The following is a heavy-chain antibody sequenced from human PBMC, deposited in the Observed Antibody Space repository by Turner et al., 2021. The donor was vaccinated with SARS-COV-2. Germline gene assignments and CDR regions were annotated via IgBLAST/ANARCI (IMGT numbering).Heavy chain of an antibody. CDR2: ISYAGNIK. CDR1: GFTFSSYT. V-gene: IGHV3-30*04. Sequence: QVQLVESGGGVVQPGRSLRLSCPASGFTFSSYTMYWVRQAPGKGLEWVALISYAGNIKQYADSVKGRLTISRDNSKNTVYLQMNSLGAEDTAVYYCASATRGGTYYYSAFDIWGQGTMVTVSS. J-gene: IGHJ3*02. CDR3: ASATRGGTYYYSAFDI. D-gene: IGHD1-26*01.